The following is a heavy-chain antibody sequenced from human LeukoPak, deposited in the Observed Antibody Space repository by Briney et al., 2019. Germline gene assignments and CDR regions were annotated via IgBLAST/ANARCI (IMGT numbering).Heavy chain of an antibody. CDR2: IWYDGSNK. J-gene: IGHJ4*02. CDR1: GFTFSSYG. CDR3: AKDGGLWVSAHWGDS. Sequence: GGSLRLSCAASGFTFSSYGMHWVRQAPGKGLEWVAVIWYDGSNKYYADSVKGRFTVSRDDSKNTLYLQMNSLRAEDTAVYYCAKDGGLWVSAHWGDSWGRGTLVTVSS. V-gene: IGHV3-33*06. D-gene: IGHD7-27*01.